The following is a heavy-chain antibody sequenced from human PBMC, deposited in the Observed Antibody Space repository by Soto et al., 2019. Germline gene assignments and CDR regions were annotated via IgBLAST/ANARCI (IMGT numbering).Heavy chain of an antibody. CDR3: ARDYGDYPGYYYYGMDV. V-gene: IGHV1-69*08. Sequence: QVQLVQSGAEVKKPGSSVKVSCKASGGTFSSYTISWVRQAPGQGLEWMGRTIPILGIANYAQKFQGRVTITADKSTSTAYMELSSLRSEDTAVYYCARDYGDYPGYYYYGMDVWGQGTTVTVSS. J-gene: IGHJ6*02. D-gene: IGHD4-17*01. CDR2: TIPILGIA. CDR1: GGTFSSYT.